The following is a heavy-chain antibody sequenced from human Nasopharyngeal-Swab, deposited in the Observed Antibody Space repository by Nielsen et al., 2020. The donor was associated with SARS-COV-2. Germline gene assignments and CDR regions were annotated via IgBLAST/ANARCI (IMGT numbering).Heavy chain of an antibody. V-gene: IGHV3-9*01. CDR1: GFTFDDYA. CDR2: INWNSDR. D-gene: IGHD3-3*02. CDR3: AKEINSFDYYYYTMDV. Sequence: SLKISCAASGFTFDDYAMHWVRQAPGKGLEWVSSINWNSDRVYADSVRGRFTISRDNAKNSLYLQMNSLRPEDTASYYCAKEINSFDYYYYTMDVWGQGTTVTVSS. J-gene: IGHJ6*02.